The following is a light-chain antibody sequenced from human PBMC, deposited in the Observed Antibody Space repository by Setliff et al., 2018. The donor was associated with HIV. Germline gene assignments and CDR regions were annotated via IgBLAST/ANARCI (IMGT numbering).Light chain of an antibody. CDR1: GSGVGGYNY. J-gene: IGLJ1*01. V-gene: IGLV2-14*03. CDR2: EVR. CDR3: SSYAITNTLP. Sequence: QSALTQPASVSGSPGQSITISCTGTGSGVGGYNYASWYQQHPGKAPKLVIYEVRHRPSGVSNRFSGSKSGNTASLTISGLQAEDEADYYCSSYAITNTLPFGTGTKV.